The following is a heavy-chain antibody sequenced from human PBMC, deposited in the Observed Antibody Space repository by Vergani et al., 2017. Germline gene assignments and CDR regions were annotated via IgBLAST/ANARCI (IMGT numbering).Heavy chain of an antibody. V-gene: IGHV4-34*11. CDR1: GGSFSGYY. J-gene: IGHJ4*02. D-gene: IGHD6-13*01. CDR2: IYYSGST. Sequence: QVQLQQWGAGLLKPSETLSLTCAVYGGSFSGYYWSWIQQPPGKGLEWIGYIYYSGSTNYNPSLKSRVTISVDTSKNQFSLKLSSVTAADTAVYYCASAYSSSWYPYWGQGTLVTVSS. CDR3: ASAYSSSWYPY.